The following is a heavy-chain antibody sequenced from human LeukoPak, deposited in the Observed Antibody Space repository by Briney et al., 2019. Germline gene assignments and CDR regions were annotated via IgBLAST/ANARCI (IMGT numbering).Heavy chain of an antibody. J-gene: IGHJ4*02. Sequence: GASVKVSCKASGYTFTGYYMHWVRQAPGQGLEWMGWINPNSGGTNYAQKFQGRVTMTRDTSISTAYMELSRLRSDDTAVYYCAREVRRDDTAMVPGLVDYWGQGTLVTVSS. CDR2: INPNSGGT. CDR1: GYTFTGYY. V-gene: IGHV1-2*02. CDR3: AREVRRDDTAMVPGLVDY. D-gene: IGHD5-18*01.